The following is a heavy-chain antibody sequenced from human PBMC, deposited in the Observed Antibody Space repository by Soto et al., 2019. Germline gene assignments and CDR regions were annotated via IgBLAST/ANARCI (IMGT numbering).Heavy chain of an antibody. V-gene: IGHV1-69*13. Sequence: ASVKVSCKASGGTFSSYAISWVRQAPGQGLEWMGGIIPIFGTANYAQKFQGRVTITADESTSTAYMELSSLRSEDTAVYYCARTLKLYYDFWSGPSGGWFDPWGQGTLVTV. CDR1: GGTFSSYA. CDR3: ARTLKLYYDFWSGPSGGWFDP. J-gene: IGHJ5*02. D-gene: IGHD3-3*01. CDR2: IIPIFGTA.